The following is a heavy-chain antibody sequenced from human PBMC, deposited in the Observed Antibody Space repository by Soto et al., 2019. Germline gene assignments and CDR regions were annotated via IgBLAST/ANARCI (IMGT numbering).Heavy chain of an antibody. V-gene: IGHV4-39*01. CDR2: IYYSGST. CDR3: ATSRERGYSFRGRTWFDP. CDR1: GGSSSSSSYY. D-gene: IGHD5-18*01. J-gene: IGHJ5*02. Sequence: PSETLSLTCTVSGGSSSSSSYYWGWIRQPPGKGLEWIGSIYYSGSTYYNPSLKSRVTISVDTSQNQFSLKLSSVTAADTAAYYCATSRERGYSFRGRTWFDPWGQGTLVTVSS.